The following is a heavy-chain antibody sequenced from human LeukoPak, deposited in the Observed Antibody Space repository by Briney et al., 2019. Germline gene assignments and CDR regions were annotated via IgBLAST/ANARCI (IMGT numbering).Heavy chain of an antibody. J-gene: IGHJ4*02. D-gene: IGHD6-13*01. V-gene: IGHV1-2*02. CDR2: INPNSGGT. CDR1: GYTFTHYY. CDR3: AREGVIAAAGPTLDY. Sequence: VASVKVSCKASGYTFTHYYMHGVRQAPGQGLEWMGWINPNSGGTNYAQKFQGRVTMTRDTSISTAYMELSRLRSDDTAVFYCAREGVIAAAGPTLDYWGEGALVTVSS.